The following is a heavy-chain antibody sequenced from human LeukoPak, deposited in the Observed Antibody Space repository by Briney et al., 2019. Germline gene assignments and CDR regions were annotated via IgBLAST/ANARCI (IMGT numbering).Heavy chain of an antibody. CDR2: ISGSGGST. D-gene: IGHD5-24*01. J-gene: IGHJ4*02. Sequence: GGSLRLSCAASGFTFSSYAMSWVRQAPEKGLEWVSSISGSGGSTYYADSVKGRFTISRDNSKNTLYLQMNSLRAEDTAVYYCAKDIAVEMATMFGYGGQGKLVTVSA. CDR1: GFTFSSYA. V-gene: IGHV3-23*01. CDR3: AKDIAVEMATMFGY.